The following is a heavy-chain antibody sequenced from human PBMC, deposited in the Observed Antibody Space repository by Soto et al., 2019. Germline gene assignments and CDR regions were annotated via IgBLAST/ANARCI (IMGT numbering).Heavy chain of an antibody. CDR2: MNPNSGNT. Sequence: QVQLVQSGAEVKKPGASVKVSCKASGYTFTSYDINWVRQATGQGLAWMGWMNPNSGNTGYAQKFQGRVTMTRTTSISTAYMALSSPGSADTAVYYCARTLYGDNVDYWGQGSLVTVSS. D-gene: IGHD4-17*01. CDR1: GYTFTSYD. CDR3: ARTLYGDNVDY. V-gene: IGHV1-8*01. J-gene: IGHJ4*02.